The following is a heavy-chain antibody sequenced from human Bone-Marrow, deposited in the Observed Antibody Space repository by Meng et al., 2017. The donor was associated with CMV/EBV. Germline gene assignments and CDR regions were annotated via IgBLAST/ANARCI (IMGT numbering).Heavy chain of an antibody. CDR2: ISWNSGSI. CDR1: GFTFDDYA. CDR3: AKDRGRGSTSSGYAFDI. J-gene: IGHJ3*02. D-gene: IGHD2-2*01. V-gene: IGHV3-9*03. Sequence: GGSLRLSCAASGFTFDDYAMHWVRQAPGKGLEWVSGISWNSGSIGYADSVKGRFTISRDNAKNSLYLQMNSLRAEDMALYYCAKDRGRGSTSSGYAFDIWGQGTIVTVSS.